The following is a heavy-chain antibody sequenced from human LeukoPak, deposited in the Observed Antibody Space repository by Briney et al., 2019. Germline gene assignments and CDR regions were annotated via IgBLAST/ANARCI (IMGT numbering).Heavy chain of an antibody. CDR3: ARGGGVAVAGGYYFDY. CDR2: INHSGST. Sequence: SETLSLTCAVYGGSFSGYYWSWIRQPPGKGLEWIGEINHSGSTNYNPSLKSRVTISVDTSKNQFSLYLSSVTAADTAVYYCARGGGVAVAGGYYFDYWGQGTLVTVSS. J-gene: IGHJ4*02. V-gene: IGHV4-34*01. CDR1: GGSFSGYY. D-gene: IGHD2-8*02.